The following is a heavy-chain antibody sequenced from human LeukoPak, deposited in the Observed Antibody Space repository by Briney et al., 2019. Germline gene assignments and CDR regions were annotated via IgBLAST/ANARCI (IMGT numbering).Heavy chain of an antibody. Sequence: GGSLRLSCAASGFTFSSYVMHWVRQAPGKGLQWVAVILYDGSNKYCADSVKGRFIISRDNSKNTLYLQMNSLTAEDTAVYYCARVVAGSVYNNGMDVWGRGTTVTVSS. CDR1: GFTFSSYV. J-gene: IGHJ6*02. CDR2: ILYDGSNK. CDR3: ARVVAGSVYNNGMDV. D-gene: IGHD6-19*01. V-gene: IGHV3-30*01.